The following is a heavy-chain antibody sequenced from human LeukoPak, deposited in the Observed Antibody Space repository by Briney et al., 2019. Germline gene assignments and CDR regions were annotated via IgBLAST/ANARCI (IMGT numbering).Heavy chain of an antibody. CDR2: INQNGGRT. Sequence: GGSLRLSCAASGFTFDDYGMSWVRQAPGKGPEWVSAINQNGGRTGYADSVKGRLTISRDNAKNSLYLQMNSLRAEDTAVYFCAKRGVVIRVILVGFHKEAYYFDSWGQGALVTVSS. J-gene: IGHJ4*02. CDR3: AKRGVVIRVILVGFHKEAYYFDS. CDR1: GFTFDDYG. D-gene: IGHD3-22*01. V-gene: IGHV3-20*04.